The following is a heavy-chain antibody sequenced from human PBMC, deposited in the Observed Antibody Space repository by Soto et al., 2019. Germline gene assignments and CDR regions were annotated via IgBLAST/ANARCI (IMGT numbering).Heavy chain of an antibody. CDR2: IIPILGIA. Sequence: SVKVSCKASGGTFSSYTISWVRQAPGQGLEWMGRIIPILGIANYAQKFQGRVTITADKSTSTAYVELSSLRSEDTAVYYCARDPYYYGSGSYNWGQGTLVTVSS. D-gene: IGHD3-10*01. J-gene: IGHJ4*02. CDR3: ARDPYYYGSGSYN. V-gene: IGHV1-69*04. CDR1: GGTFSSYT.